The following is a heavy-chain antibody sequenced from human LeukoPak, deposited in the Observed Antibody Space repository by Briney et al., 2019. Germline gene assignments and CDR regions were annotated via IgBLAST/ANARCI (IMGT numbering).Heavy chain of an antibody. V-gene: IGHV4-59*08. CDR2: IYYSGST. CDR3: ARHADYDILTGWFDY. D-gene: IGHD3-9*01. CDR1: GGSISSYY. J-gene: IGHJ5*01. Sequence: PSETLSLTCTVSGGSISSYYWSWLRQPPGKGLEWIGYIYYSGSTNYNPSLKSRVTISVDTSKNQFSLKLSSVTAADTAVYYCARHADYDILTGWFDYWGQGTLVTVSS.